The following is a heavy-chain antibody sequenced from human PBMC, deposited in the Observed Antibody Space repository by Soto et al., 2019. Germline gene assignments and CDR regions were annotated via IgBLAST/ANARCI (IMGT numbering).Heavy chain of an antibody. CDR2: IYTSGST. J-gene: IGHJ6*02. CDR1: GVSISSYY. CDR3: ARGGAAAATVYYYYYGMDV. D-gene: IGHD6-13*01. V-gene: IGHV4-4*07. Sequence: PSETLSLTCTVSGVSISSYYWSWIRQPAGKGLEWIGRIYTSGSTNYNPSLKSRVTMSVDTSKNQFSLKLSSVTAADTAVYYCARGGAAAATVYYYYYGMDVWGQGATVTVSS.